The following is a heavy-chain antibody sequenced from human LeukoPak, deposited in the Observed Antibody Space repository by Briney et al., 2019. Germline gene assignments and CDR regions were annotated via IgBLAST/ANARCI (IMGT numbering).Heavy chain of an antibody. CDR2: INPNSGGT. V-gene: IGHV1-2*02. Sequence: GASVKVSCKASGYTFTGYYMHWVRQAPGQGLEWMGWINPNSGGTNYAQKFQGRVTMTRDTSISTAYMELSRLRSDDTAVYYCARDIGSFSPGNFDYWGQGTLVTGSS. CDR1: GYTFTGYY. CDR3: ARDIGSFSPGNFDY. J-gene: IGHJ4*02. D-gene: IGHD1-26*01.